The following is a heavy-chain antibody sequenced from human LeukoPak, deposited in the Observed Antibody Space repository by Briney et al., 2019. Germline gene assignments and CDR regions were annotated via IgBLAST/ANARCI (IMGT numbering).Heavy chain of an antibody. CDR2: ISSSSSYI. V-gene: IGHV3-21*04. D-gene: IGHD3-22*01. Sequence: GGSLRLSCAASGFTFSSYSMNWVRQAPGKGLEWVSSISSSSSYIYYADSVKGRFTISRDNAKNSLYLQMNSLRAEDTAVYYCARETSSGYSVDYWGQGTLVTVSS. CDR3: ARETSSGYSVDY. CDR1: GFTFSSYS. J-gene: IGHJ4*02.